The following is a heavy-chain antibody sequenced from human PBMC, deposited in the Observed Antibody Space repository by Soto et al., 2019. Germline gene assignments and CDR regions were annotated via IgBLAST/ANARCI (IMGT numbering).Heavy chain of an antibody. V-gene: IGHV1-46*01. CDR1: GYTFTSYY. D-gene: IGHD2-2*01. Sequence: ASVKVSCKASGYTFTSYYIHWVRQAPGQGLEWMGVINPSGGSTSYAQNFQGRVTMTRDTSTSTVYMELSSLRSEDTAVYYCARGEERVAMPSGYWGQGTLVTVSS. J-gene: IGHJ4*02. CDR2: INPSGGST. CDR3: ARGEERVAMPSGY.